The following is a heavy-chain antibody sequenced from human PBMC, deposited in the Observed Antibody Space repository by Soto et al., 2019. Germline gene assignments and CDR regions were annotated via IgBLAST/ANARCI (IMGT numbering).Heavy chain of an antibody. CDR3: TTDRPLTGGSNALY. CDR1: GFTFSHGW. CDR2: IKSKTAGETI. Sequence: EVQLVESGGGLVKPGGSLRLSCAVSGFTFSHGWMTWVRQTPGTGLEWFGRIKSKTAGETIDYAAPVKGRFTISRDDSQSTLYLQMDSLKTEDTAVYYCTTDRPLTGGSNALYWGQGALVTVSS. D-gene: IGHD2-15*01. V-gene: IGHV3-15*01. J-gene: IGHJ4*02.